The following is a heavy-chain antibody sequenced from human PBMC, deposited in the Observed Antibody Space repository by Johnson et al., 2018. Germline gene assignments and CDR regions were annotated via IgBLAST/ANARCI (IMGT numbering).Heavy chain of an antibody. Sequence: QVQLVESGGGVVQPGRSLRLSCAASGFSFSSYGMHWVRQAPGKGLEWVAVLSYDGSNKFYADSVKGRFTISRDNSKNTLYLKMNSLRAEDTAVYYCAKDVRSGSFYGMDVWGQGTTVTVAS. CDR2: LSYDGSNK. D-gene: IGHD1-26*01. CDR3: AKDVRSGSFYGMDV. CDR1: GFSFSSYG. J-gene: IGHJ6*02. V-gene: IGHV3-30*18.